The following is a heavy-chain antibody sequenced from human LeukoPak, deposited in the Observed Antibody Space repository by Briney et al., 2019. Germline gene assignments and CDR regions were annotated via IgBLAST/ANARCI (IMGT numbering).Heavy chain of an antibody. V-gene: IGHV1-69*13. Sequence: ASVKVSCKASGYTFTGYYMHWVRQAPGQGLEWMGGIIPIFGTANYAQKFQGRVAITADESTSTAYMELSSLRSEDTAVYYCARTGGYCSSTSCYPEMYYFDYWGQGTLVTVSS. CDR3: ARTGGYCSSTSCYPEMYYFDY. CDR2: IIPIFGTA. J-gene: IGHJ4*02. CDR1: GYTFTGYY. D-gene: IGHD2-2*01.